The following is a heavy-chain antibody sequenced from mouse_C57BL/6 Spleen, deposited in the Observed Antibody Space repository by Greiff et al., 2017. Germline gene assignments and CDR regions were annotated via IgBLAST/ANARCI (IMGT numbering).Heavy chain of an antibody. D-gene: IGHD1-1*01. Sequence: EVHLVESGAELVRPGASVKLSCTASGFNIKDDYMHWVKQRPEQGLEWIGWIDPENGDTEYASKFQGKATITADTSSNTAYLQLSSLTSEDTAVYYCTTTGDGLRWYYAMDYWGQGTSVTVSS. CDR3: TTTGDGLRWYYAMDY. J-gene: IGHJ4*01. CDR2: IDPENGDT. CDR1: GFNIKDDY. V-gene: IGHV14-4*01.